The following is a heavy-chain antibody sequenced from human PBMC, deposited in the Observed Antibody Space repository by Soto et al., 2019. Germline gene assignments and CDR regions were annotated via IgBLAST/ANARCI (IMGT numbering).Heavy chain of an antibody. CDR2: INPSGGST. CDR1: GYTFTSYY. D-gene: IGHD2-2*01. J-gene: IGHJ3*02. CDR3: ARGVLGYCSSTSCYAVRSFDAFDI. V-gene: IGHV1-46*03. Sequence: ASVKVSCKASGYTFTSYYMHWVRQAPGQGLEWMGIINPSGGSTSYAQKYQGRVNMTRDTSTSTVYMELSSLRTEDTAVYYCARGVLGYCSSTSCYAVRSFDAFDIWGQGTMVTVSS.